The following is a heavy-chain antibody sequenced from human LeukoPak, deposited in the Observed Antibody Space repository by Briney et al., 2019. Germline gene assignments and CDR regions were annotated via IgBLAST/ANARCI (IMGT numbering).Heavy chain of an antibody. CDR1: GFTSSDYY. D-gene: IGHD6-6*01. CDR2: ISSSGSTI. Sequence: PGGSLRLSCAASGFTSSDYYMSWIRQAPGKGLEWVSYISSSGSTIYYADSVKGRFTISRDNAKNSLHLQMNSLRAEDTAVYYCAREGGIAARPYYYYYGMDVWGQGTTVTVSS. J-gene: IGHJ6*02. CDR3: AREGGIAARPYYYYYGMDV. V-gene: IGHV3-11*01.